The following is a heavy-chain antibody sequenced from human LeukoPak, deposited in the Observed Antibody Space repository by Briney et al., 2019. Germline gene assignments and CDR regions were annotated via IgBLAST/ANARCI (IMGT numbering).Heavy chain of an antibody. J-gene: IGHJ4*02. CDR2: MNPNSGNT. CDR1: GYTFTSYD. D-gene: IGHD2-2*01. CDR3: GCTTVPGHGYLEF. V-gene: IGHV1-8*03. Sequence: ASVKVSCKASGYTFTSYDINWVRQATGQGLEWMGWMNPNSGNTSYAQKFQGRVTITRNTSISTAYMELSSLRSDDTAVYYCGCTTVPGHGYLEFWGQGSLVTVSS.